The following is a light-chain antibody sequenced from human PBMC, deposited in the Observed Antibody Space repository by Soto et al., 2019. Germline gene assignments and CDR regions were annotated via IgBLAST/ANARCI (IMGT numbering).Light chain of an antibody. V-gene: IGLV2-18*01. Sequence: LTQPPSVSGSPGQSVTISCTGTSTDFVSYNRVSWYQQPPGTAPKLIIYEASNRPSGVPDRFSGSKSGNTASLTISGLQAADEADYYCSLYKSENTYVFGTGTKGTVL. CDR1: STDFVSYNR. CDR3: SLYKSENTYV. J-gene: IGLJ1*01. CDR2: EAS.